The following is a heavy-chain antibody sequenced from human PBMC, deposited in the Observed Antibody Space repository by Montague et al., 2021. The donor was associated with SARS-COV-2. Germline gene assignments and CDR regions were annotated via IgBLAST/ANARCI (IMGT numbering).Heavy chain of an antibody. D-gene: IGHD2-15*01. J-gene: IGHJ6*03. V-gene: IGHV4-34*01. CDR2: INHGGST. CDR3: ARLRDGVVPSPILGGGPYYSYMYMDV. CDR1: GTSFSGYY. Sequence: SETLSLTCAVHGTSFSGYYWNWIRQPPGKGLEWIGEINHGGSTKYSPSLKSRLTISADTSNNQFSLKLTSVAAADTAVYYCARLRDGVVPSPILGGGPYYSYMYMDVWGRGTTVTISS.